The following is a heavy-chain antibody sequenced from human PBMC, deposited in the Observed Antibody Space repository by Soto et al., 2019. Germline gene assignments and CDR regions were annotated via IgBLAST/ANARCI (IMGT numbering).Heavy chain of an antibody. CDR1: GGSISSGDYY. D-gene: IGHD3-10*01. CDR3: DRDRPIPVVRGSYFDY. CDR2: INDSGST. Sequence: SETLSLTCTVSGGSISSGDYYWSWHRQPPGKGLEWIGYINDSGSTYYNPSLKSRVTLSVATSKNQFSLKLSSVTAAATAVYYCDRDRPIPVVRGSYFDYWGQGTLVTVSS. V-gene: IGHV4-30-4*01. J-gene: IGHJ4*02.